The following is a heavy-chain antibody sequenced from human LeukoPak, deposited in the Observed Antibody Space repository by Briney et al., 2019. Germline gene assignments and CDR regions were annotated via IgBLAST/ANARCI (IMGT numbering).Heavy chain of an antibody. Sequence: ASVKVSCKASGYTFTNYYVHWVRQAPGQGLEWMGMINLSGGSTNYAQKFQGRATMTRDTSTTTVYMELSSLRSEDTAIYCCARGGTYYYYGMDVWGQGTTVTVSS. J-gene: IGHJ6*02. CDR2: INLSGGST. CDR1: GYTFTNYY. D-gene: IGHD1-26*01. V-gene: IGHV1-46*01. CDR3: ARGGTYYYYGMDV.